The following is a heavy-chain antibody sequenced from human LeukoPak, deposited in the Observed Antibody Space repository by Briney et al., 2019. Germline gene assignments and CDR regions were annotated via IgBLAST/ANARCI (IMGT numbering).Heavy chain of an antibody. V-gene: IGHV3-48*03. CDR2: ISTSVSTI. J-gene: IGHJ4*02. CDR1: GFTFSSYE. D-gene: IGHD1-26*01. Sequence: PGGSLRLSCAASGFTFSSYEMNWVRQAPGKGLEWVSYISTSVSTIYYADSVKGRFTISRDSDKNSLYLQMNSLRAEDTAVYYCARAGRNFDYWGQGTLVTVSS. CDR3: ARAGRNFDY.